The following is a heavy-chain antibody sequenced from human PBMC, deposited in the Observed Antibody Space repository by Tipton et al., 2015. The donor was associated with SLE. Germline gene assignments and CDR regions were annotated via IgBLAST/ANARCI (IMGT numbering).Heavy chain of an antibody. J-gene: IGHJ4*02. CDR2: IYYSGST. CDR1: GGSISSHY. Sequence: TLSLTCTASGGSISSHYWSWIRQPPGKGLEWIGYIYYSGSTNYNPSLKSRVTISVDTSKNQSSLKLSSVTAADTAVYYCARGGSYSYGYFDYWGQGTLVTVSS. D-gene: IGHD5-18*01. CDR3: ARGGSYSYGYFDY. V-gene: IGHV4-59*11.